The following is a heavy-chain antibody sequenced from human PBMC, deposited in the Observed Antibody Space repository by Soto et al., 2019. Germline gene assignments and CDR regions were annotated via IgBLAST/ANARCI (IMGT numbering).Heavy chain of an antibody. D-gene: IGHD6-13*01. V-gene: IGHV1-2*04. CDR3: ARGIQKLAGEFDY. Sequence: ASVKVSCKASGYTFTGYDMHWVRQAPGQGLEWMGWINPNSGGTNYAQKFQGWVTMTRDTSISTAYMELSRLRSDDTAVYYCARGIQKLAGEFDYWGKGTMVPVSS. J-gene: IGHJ4*02. CDR2: INPNSGGT. CDR1: GYTFTGYD.